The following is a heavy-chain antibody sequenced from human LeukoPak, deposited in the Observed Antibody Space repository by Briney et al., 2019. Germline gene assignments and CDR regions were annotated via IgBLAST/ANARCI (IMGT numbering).Heavy chain of an antibody. V-gene: IGHV3-33*01. D-gene: IGHD3-10*01. Sequence: PGRPLRLSCAASGFTFRFYGMHWVRQAPGKGLEWVAVVWYDGSKKYYADSVKGRFTISRDNSKNTVYLQMNSLRVEETAVYYCAGEEDLRELRGGREFFQYWGQGTLVTVSS. J-gene: IGHJ1*01. CDR1: GFTFRFYG. CDR3: AGEEDLRELRGGREFFQY. CDR2: VWYDGSKK.